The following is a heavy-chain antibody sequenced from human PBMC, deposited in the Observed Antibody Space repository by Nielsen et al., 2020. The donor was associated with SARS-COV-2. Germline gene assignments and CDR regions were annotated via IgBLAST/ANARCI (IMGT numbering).Heavy chain of an antibody. V-gene: IGHV3-21*01. D-gene: IGHD2-15*01. CDR2: ISGDSNYI. CDR3: TRGFYSQSDC. J-gene: IGHJ4*02. Sequence: WIRQPPGKGLEWVASISGDSNYIFYSELVKGRFTMSRDNGKNSLYLQMNTLRSEDTALYYCTRGFYSQSDCWGQGTLVTVPQ.